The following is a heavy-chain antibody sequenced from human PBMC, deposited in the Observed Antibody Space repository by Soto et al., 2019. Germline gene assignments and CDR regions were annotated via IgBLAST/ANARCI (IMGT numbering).Heavy chain of an antibody. D-gene: IGHD1-1*01. CDR2: INGYNGNT. CDR3: AASTATSSR. J-gene: IGHJ4*02. CDR1: GYSFTNYG. Sequence: QVQLVQSGAEVKKPGASVKVSCKASGYSFTNYGFSWVRQAPGQGLEWMGWINGYNGNTNYAPKLQGRFTMTTDTSTSTAYMELWSLTSDDTAVYFCAASTATSSRWGQGTLVTVSS. V-gene: IGHV1-18*01.